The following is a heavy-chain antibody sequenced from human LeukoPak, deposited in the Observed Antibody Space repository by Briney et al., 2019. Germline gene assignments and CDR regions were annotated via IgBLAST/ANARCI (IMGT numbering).Heavy chain of an antibody. D-gene: IGHD6-13*01. CDR1: GYDFTSVG. CDR3: ARVPYHSSSWYDY. J-gene: IGHJ4*02. CDR2: INPYNGNT. Sequence: ASVKVSCKASGYDFTSVGITWVRQAPGQGLEWMGWINPYNGNTRYVQKLQGRVTMTTDTSISTAYMELSRLRSDDTAVYYCARVPYHSSSWYDYWGQGTLVTVSS. V-gene: IGHV1-18*01.